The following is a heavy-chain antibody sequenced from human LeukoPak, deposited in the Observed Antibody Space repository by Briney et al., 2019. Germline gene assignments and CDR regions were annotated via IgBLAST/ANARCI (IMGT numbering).Heavy chain of an antibody. CDR1: GGSISSYY. CDR3: AGGDFWSGYSGFDP. D-gene: IGHD3-3*01. CDR2: IYTSGST. J-gene: IGHJ5*02. V-gene: IGHV4-4*07. Sequence: SETLSLTCTVSGGSISSYYWSWIRQPARKGLEWIGRIYTSGSTNYNPSLKSRVTMSVDTSKNQFSLKLSSVTAADTAVYYCAGGDFWSGYSGFDPWGQGTLVTVSS.